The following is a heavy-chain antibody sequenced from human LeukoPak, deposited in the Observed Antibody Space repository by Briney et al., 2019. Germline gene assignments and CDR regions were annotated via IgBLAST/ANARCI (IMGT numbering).Heavy chain of an antibody. Sequence: GGSLRLSCAASGFTFSSYGMHWVRQAPGKGLEWVAVIWYDGSNKYYADSVKGRFTISRDNSKNTLYLQMNSLRAEDTAVYYCARGSYALYGSSWSDNWFGPWGQGTLVTVSS. V-gene: IGHV3-33*01. J-gene: IGHJ5*02. CDR2: IWYDGSNK. CDR1: GFTFSSYG. D-gene: IGHD6-13*01. CDR3: ARGSYALYGSSWSDNWFGP.